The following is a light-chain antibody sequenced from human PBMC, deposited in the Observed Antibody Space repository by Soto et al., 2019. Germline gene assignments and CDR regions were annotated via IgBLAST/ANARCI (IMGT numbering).Light chain of an antibody. CDR2: DAS. CDR3: QHYNSYSEA. V-gene: IGKV3-20*01. Sequence: EIVLTQSPGTLSLSPGERATLSCRASQTVIHNYLAWHQQKPGQAPRLLIYDASDRATGIPARFSGSGSGTEFTLTISSLQPDDFATYYCQHYNSYSEAFGQGTKVDIK. J-gene: IGKJ1*01. CDR1: QTVIHNY.